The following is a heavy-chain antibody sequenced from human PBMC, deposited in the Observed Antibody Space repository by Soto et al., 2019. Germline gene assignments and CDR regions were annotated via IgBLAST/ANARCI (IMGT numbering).Heavy chain of an antibody. CDR2: IYWDDDK. J-gene: IGHJ4*02. D-gene: IGHD1-26*01. V-gene: IGHV2-5*02. CDR3: AHRVATTLFGY. CDR1: GFSLSTSGVG. Sequence: QITLKESGPTLVKPTQTLTLTCTFSGFSLSTSGVGVGWIRQPPGKALEWLALIYWDDDKRYSPSLKSRLTXPXXTSKNQVVLTMTNMDPVDTATYYCAHRVATTLFGYWGQGTLVTVSS.